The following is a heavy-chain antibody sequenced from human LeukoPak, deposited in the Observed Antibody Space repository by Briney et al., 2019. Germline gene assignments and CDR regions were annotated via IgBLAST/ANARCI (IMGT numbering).Heavy chain of an antibody. J-gene: IGHJ4*02. CDR2: IYYSGST. V-gene: IGHV4-61*01. D-gene: IGHD6-13*01. CDR3: ARNLGGSSWVFDY. CDR1: GDSVSSGSYY. Sequence: PSETLSLTCTVSGDSVSSGSYYWSWIRQPPGKGLEWIGYIYYSGSTNYNPSLKSRATISVDTSKNQFSLKLSSVTAADTAVYYCARNLGGSSWVFDYWGQGTLVTVSS.